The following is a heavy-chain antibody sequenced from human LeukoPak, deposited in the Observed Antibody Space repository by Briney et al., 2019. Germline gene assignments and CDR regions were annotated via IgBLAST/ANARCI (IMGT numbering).Heavy chain of an antibody. J-gene: IGHJ4*02. CDR3: ARETSFRYYDFWSGWDY. Sequence: SQTLSLTCAISGDSVSSNSAAWNWIRQSPSGGLEWLGRTYYRSKWYNDYAVSVKSRITINPDTSKNQFSVQLNSVTPEDTAVYYCARETSFRYYDFWSGWDYWGQGILVTVSS. CDR1: GDSVSSNSAA. CDR2: TYYRSKWYN. V-gene: IGHV6-1*01. D-gene: IGHD3-3*01.